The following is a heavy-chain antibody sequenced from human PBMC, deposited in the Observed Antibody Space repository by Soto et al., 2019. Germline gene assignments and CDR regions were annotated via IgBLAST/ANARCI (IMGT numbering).Heavy chain of an antibody. V-gene: IGHV1-69*08. CDR1: GGTFSSYT. CDR3: ARDSATYYYDSSGYYYGTNFDY. J-gene: IGHJ4*02. Sequence: QVQLVQSGAEVKKPGSSVKVSCKASGGTFSSYTISWVRQAPGQGLEWMGRIIPILGIANYAQKFQGRVTITADKSTSTAYMELSSLRSEDTAVYYCARDSATYYYDSSGYYYGTNFDYWGQGTLVTVSS. CDR2: IIPILGIA. D-gene: IGHD3-22*01.